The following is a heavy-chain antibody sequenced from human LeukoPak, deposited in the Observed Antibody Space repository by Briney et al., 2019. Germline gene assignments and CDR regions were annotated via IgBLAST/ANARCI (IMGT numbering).Heavy chain of an antibody. CDR1: GDSISSSTYY. CDR2: IYYSGNT. J-gene: IGHJ6*02. V-gene: IGHV4-39*07. Sequence: PSETLSLTCTVSGDSISSSTYYWGWIRQPPGKGLEWIGSIYYSGNTYYNPSLKSRVTMSVDTSKNQFSLKLSSVTAADTAVYYCARDLDCSRGACSLQHGMDVWGQGTTVTVSS. D-gene: IGHD2-15*01. CDR3: ARDLDCSRGACSLQHGMDV.